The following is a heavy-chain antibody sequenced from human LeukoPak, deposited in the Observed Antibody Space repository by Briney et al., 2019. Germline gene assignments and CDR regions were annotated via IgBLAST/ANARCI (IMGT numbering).Heavy chain of an antibody. J-gene: IGHJ6*02. Sequence: SETLSLTCAVYGGSFSGYYWSWIRQPPGKGLEWIGEINHSGSTNYNPSLKSRVTISVDTSKNKFSLKLSSVTAADTAVYYCARIAVAGASPAYYYYGMDVWGQGTTVTVSS. CDR1: GGSFSGYY. D-gene: IGHD6-19*01. CDR2: INHSGST. CDR3: ARIAVAGASPAYYYYGMDV. V-gene: IGHV4-34*01.